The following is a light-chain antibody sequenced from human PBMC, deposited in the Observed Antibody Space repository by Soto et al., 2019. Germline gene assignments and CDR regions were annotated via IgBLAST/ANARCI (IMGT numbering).Light chain of an antibody. CDR1: SSDVGGYNY. J-gene: IGLJ3*02. CDR2: DVS. CDR3: RSYTSSSSWV. V-gene: IGLV2-14*01. Sequence: QSVLTQPASVPGSPGQSITISCTGTSSDVGGYNYVSWYQQHPGKAPKLMIYDVSNRPSGVSNRFSGSKSGNTASLTISGLQAEDEADYYCRSYTSSSSWVFGGGTKVTIL.